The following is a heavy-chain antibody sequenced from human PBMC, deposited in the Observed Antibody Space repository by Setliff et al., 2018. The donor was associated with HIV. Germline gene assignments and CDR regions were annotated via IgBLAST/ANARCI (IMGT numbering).Heavy chain of an antibody. J-gene: IGHJ6*02. CDR2: IYPENSDA. CDR1: GYSFPNNW. Sequence: GESLKISCKGSGYSFPNNWIGWVRQMSGKGLEWMGFIYPENSDARYSPSFEGQVTISADNSNTTAYLQWSSLKASDTAMYFCARLSQRIRIFGAINRGEEFDIWGQGTTVTVSS. CDR3: ARLSQRIRIFGAINRGEEFDI. V-gene: IGHV5-51*01. D-gene: IGHD3-3*01.